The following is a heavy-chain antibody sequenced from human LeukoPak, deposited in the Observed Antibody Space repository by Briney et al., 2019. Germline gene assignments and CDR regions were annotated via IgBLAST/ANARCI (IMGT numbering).Heavy chain of an antibody. Sequence: KPSETLSLTCAVYGGSFSGYYWSWIRQPPGKGLEWIGEINHSGSTNYNPSLKSRVTISVDTSKNQFSLKLSSVTAADTAVYYCARDRAVPAAIISGMDVWGQGTTVTVSS. CDR1: GGSFSGYY. CDR3: ARDRAVPAAIISGMDV. CDR2: INHSGST. J-gene: IGHJ6*02. V-gene: IGHV4-34*01. D-gene: IGHD2-2*02.